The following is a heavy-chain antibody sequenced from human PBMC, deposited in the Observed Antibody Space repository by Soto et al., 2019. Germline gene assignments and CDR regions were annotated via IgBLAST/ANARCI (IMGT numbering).Heavy chain of an antibody. D-gene: IGHD1-20*01. V-gene: IGHV3-53*01. CDR3: ARGLGREYQDNRNYFHLDY. CDR1: GFTVSSNY. Sequence: PGGSVRLSCAASGFTVSSNYLTWVRQAPGEGLKWVSVLYPNGRAFYADSVKGRFTISTDNSQNSVYLLMNTLRAEDTAIYYCARGLGREYQDNRNYFHLDYWGQGTLVTVSS. CDR2: LYPNGRA. J-gene: IGHJ4*02.